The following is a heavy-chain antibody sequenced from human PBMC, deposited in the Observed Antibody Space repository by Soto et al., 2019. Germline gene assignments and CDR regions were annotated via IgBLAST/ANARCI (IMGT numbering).Heavy chain of an antibody. V-gene: IGHV3-13*01. Sequence: GSLRLSWLAAGFTLKTYDMYWVRQVPGQGLELVSGIGTLRGTYYSDAVAGRFIVSRENGRNSLYLQMNSLRVGDSGIYFCARGRSNDFSSSPPPRFDPWGRGTLVTVSS. D-gene: IGHD2-21*02. CDR3: ARGRSNDFSSSPPPRFDP. J-gene: IGHJ5*02. CDR1: GFTLKTYD. CDR2: IGTLRGT.